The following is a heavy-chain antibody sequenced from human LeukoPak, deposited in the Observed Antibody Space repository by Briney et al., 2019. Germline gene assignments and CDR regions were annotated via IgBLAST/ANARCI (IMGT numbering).Heavy chain of an antibody. D-gene: IGHD6-13*01. V-gene: IGHV3-66*01. Sequence: GGSLRLSCAASGFTFSDYYMSWIRQAPGKGLEWVSIISSAGTTYYADSVKGRFTISRDNSKNTVYLQVNSLRDEDTAVYYCARDLEAANTYYFDYWGQGTMVTVSS. J-gene: IGHJ4*02. CDR2: ISSAGTT. CDR1: GFTFSDYY. CDR3: ARDLEAANTYYFDY.